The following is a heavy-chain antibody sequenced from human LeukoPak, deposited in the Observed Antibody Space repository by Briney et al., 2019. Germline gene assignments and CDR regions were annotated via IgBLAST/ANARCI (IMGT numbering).Heavy chain of an antibody. CDR3: ARGDWSLDN. V-gene: IGHV3-21*01. Sequence: PGGSLRLSCAASGFTFSSYTMNWVRQAPGKGLEWVSSISSSSRYVYYADSVKGRFTISRDSAKNSLYLQMNSLRAEDMAVYYCARGDWSLDNWGQGTLVTVSS. J-gene: IGHJ4*02. CDR1: GFTFSSYT. CDR2: ISSSSRYV. D-gene: IGHD3/OR15-3a*01.